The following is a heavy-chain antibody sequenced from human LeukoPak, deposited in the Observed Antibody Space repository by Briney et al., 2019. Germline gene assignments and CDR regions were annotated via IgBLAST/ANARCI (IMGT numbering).Heavy chain of an antibody. CDR1: GFTFSNYA. CDR3: AKDAIRGATGAFDL. D-gene: IGHD3-10*01. J-gene: IGHJ3*01. CDR2: ISYDGSKR. Sequence: GGSLRLSCAASGFTFSNYAIHWVRQAPGKGLQWVTLISYDGSKRYYADSVKGRFTISRDNSKYTLYLQMSSLRVEDTAVYYCAKDAIRGATGAFDLWGQGTMVTVSS. V-gene: IGHV3-30*18.